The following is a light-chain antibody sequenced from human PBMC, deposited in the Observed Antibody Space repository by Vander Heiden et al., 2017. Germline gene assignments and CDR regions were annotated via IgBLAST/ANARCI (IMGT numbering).Light chain of an antibody. CDR3: LQYSTYAFT. CDR1: QTITRW. CDR2: DAS. Sequence: DIHATQSPPTLSASARDTVTTTCRTSQTITRWLAWYQQNPRKAPKLLVADASSLEDGAPSRFTGSGSGTEFTLTISNLQPDDFATYYCLQYSTYAFTFGQGTKLNI. J-gene: IGKJ2*01. V-gene: IGKV1-5*01.